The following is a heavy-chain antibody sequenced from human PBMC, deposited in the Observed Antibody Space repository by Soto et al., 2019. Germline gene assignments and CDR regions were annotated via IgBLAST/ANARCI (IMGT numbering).Heavy chain of an antibody. CDR2: ISAYNGNT. V-gene: IGHV1-18*01. CDR3: ARPISNFYYYYGMDV. Sequence: ASVKVSCKASGHTFTSYGISWVRQAPGQGLEWMGWISAYNGNTNYAQKLQGRVTMTTDTSTSTAYMELRSLRSDDTAVYYCARPISNFYYYYGMDVWGQGTTVTVSS. J-gene: IGHJ6*02. D-gene: IGHD3-3*02. CDR1: GHTFTSYG.